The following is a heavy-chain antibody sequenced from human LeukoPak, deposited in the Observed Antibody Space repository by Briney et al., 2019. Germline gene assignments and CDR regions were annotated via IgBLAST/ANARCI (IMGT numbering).Heavy chain of an antibody. CDR3: ARAGATLTSHFDN. D-gene: IGHD4-17*01. Sequence: ASVKVSCKTSGYRFTTYDVSWVRQAPGQGLQWMGWISGSNGKTNYLQSFQGRLTLTTDTSTSTAYMELRGLRSDDTAIYYCARAGATLTSHFDNWGQGALVIVSS. J-gene: IGHJ4*02. CDR2: ISGSNGKT. V-gene: IGHV1-18*01. CDR1: GYRFTTYD.